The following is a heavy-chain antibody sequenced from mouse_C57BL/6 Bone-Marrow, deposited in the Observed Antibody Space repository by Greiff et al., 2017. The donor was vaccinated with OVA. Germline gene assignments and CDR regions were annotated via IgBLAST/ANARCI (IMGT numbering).Heavy chain of an antibody. CDR3: ARPAYGSSYHYAMDY. CDR2: ISGGGGNT. J-gene: IGHJ4*01. V-gene: IGHV5-9*01. CDR1: GFTFSSYT. Sequence: EVQVVESGGGLVKPGGSLKLSCAASGFTFSSYTMSWVRQTPEKRLEWVATISGGGGNTYYPDSVKGRFTISRDNAKNTLYLQMSSLRSEDTALYYCARPAYGSSYHYAMDYWGQGTSVTVSS. D-gene: IGHD1-1*01.